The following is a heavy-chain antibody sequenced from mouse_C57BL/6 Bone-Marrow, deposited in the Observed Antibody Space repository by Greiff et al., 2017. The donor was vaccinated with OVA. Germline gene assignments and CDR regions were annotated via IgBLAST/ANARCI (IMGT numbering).Heavy chain of an antibody. CDR1: GYAFSSSW. Sequence: QVQLKESGPELVKPGASVKISCKASGYAFSSSWMNWVKQRPGKGLEWIGRIYPGDGDTNYNGKFKGKATLTADKSSSTAYMQLSSLTSEDSAVDFCALVLRGYYAMDYWGQGTSVTVSS. CDR2: IYPGDGDT. D-gene: IGHD1-1*01. J-gene: IGHJ4*01. V-gene: IGHV1-82*01. CDR3: ALVLRGYYAMDY.